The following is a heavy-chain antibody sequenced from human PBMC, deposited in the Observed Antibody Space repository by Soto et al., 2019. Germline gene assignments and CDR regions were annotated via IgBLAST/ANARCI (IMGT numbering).Heavy chain of an antibody. D-gene: IGHD6-19*01. CDR2: ISGSASSA. CDR1: GFSFSHYA. CDR3: VREGSGWYSRGSFEF. Sequence: GRTLRLSCAASGFSFSHYAMNWVRGAPGKRLEWVSVISGSASSASYAASMQGRFTISRDNSNNTLYLQINSLRAEDTAIYSCVREGSGWYSRGSFEFWGRVTMVTVSS. J-gene: IGHJ3*01. V-gene: IGHV3-23*01.